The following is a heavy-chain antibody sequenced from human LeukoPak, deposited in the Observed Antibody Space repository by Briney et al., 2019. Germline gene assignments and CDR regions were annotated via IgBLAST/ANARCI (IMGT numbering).Heavy chain of an antibody. CDR2: IIPIFGTT. Sequence: SVKVSCKASGGTFSSYAISWVRQAPGQGLEWMGGIIPIFGTTNYAQKFQGRVTITTDESTSTAYMELSSLRSEDTAVYYCARGYSYGYYYYYMDVWGKGTTVTVSS. V-gene: IGHV1-69*05. CDR3: ARGYSYGYYYYYMDV. D-gene: IGHD5-18*01. CDR1: GGTFSSYA. J-gene: IGHJ6*03.